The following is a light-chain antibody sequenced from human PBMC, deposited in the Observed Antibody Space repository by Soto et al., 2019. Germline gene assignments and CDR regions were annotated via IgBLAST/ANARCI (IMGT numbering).Light chain of an antibody. CDR3: QQRSNWPFIT. Sequence: EIVLTQSPATLSLSPGETATLSCRASQSVSSYLAWYQQKPGQAPRLLIYDASNRATGSPARFSGSGSGTDFALTISSLEPEDFAVYYCQQRSNWPFITFGQGTRLEIK. J-gene: IGKJ5*01. CDR1: QSVSSY. CDR2: DAS. V-gene: IGKV3-11*01.